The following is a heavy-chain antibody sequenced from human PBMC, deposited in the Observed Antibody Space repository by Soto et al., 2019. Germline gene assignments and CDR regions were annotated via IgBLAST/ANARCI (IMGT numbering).Heavy chain of an antibody. D-gene: IGHD1-1*01. V-gene: IGHV1-69*15. J-gene: IGHJ3*02. Sequence: QIQLVQSETEVRKPGSSVKVSCRASGSTFCSNAISGVRHAPGQGLERMGNIIPIFGTTKSSQNFQGRVTITADESTNTAYMELSSLRSEDTATYFCAREGYTFGPGAVSGAFDIWGQGTMVTVSS. CDR2: IIPIFGTT. CDR1: GSTFCSNA. CDR3: AREGYTFGPGAVSGAFDI.